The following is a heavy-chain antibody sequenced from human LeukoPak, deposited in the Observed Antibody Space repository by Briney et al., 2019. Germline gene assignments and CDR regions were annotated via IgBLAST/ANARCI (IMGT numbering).Heavy chain of an antibody. CDR1: GGSVTSDSNY. CDR3: ASKNYTRTGRNWFDP. D-gene: IGHD1-1*01. CDR2: IYYSGST. J-gene: IGHJ5*02. Sequence: SETLSLTCTVSGGSVTSDSNYWSWIRQPPGKGLEWIGYIYYSGSTNYNPSLKSRVTISVDTSKNQFSLKLNSVTAADTAVYYFASKNYTRTGRNWFDPWGKGTL. V-gene: IGHV4-61*01.